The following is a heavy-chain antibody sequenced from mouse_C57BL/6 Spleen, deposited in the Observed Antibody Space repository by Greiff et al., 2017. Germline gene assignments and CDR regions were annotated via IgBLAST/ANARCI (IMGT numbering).Heavy chain of an antibody. CDR2: IDPENGDT. CDR1: GFNIKDDY. J-gene: IGHJ2*01. CDR3: TTYYYGSRGY. V-gene: IGHV14-4*01. Sequence: EVKLMESGAELVRPGASVKLSCTASGFNIKDDYMHWVKQRPEQGLEWIGWIDPENGDTEYASKFQGKATITADTSSNTAYLQLSSLTSEDTAVYYCTTYYYGSRGYWGQGTTLTVSS. D-gene: IGHD1-1*01.